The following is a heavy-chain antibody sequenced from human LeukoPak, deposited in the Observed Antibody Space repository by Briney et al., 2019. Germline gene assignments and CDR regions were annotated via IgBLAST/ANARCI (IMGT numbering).Heavy chain of an antibody. V-gene: IGHV3-23*01. CDR2: IRGTDDST. CDR3: ARDRAVGYYDSGGHVIFDY. Sequence: GQSRSLSCVASGFGFSYYYMNWVRQTAGRGLGWVSTIRGTDDSTYYADSVKGRFTISRDNSKNTLYLQMDSLRAEDTAVYHCARDRAVGYYDSGGHVIFDYWGQGTLVTVSS. D-gene: IGHD3-22*01. J-gene: IGHJ4*02. CDR1: GFGFSYYY.